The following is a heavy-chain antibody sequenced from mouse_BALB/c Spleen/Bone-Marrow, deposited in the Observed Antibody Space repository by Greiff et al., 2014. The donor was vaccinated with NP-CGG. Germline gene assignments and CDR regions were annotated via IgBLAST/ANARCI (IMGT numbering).Heavy chain of an antibody. V-gene: IGHV4-1*02. Sequence: EVQRVESGGGLVQPGGSLKLSCAASRFDFSRYWMTWVRQAPGKGLEWIGEINPASSTINYTPSLKDKFIISRDNAKNTLYLQMSKGRSEDTALYYCAGNGYYGWIAYWGQGTLVTVSA. CDR3: AGNGYYGWIAY. CDR2: INPASSTI. J-gene: IGHJ3*01. D-gene: IGHD2-3*01. CDR1: RFDFSRYW.